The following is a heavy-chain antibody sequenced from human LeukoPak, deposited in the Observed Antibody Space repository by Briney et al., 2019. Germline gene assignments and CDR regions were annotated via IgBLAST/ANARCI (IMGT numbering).Heavy chain of an antibody. J-gene: IGHJ4*02. CDR2: INHSGST. Sequence: PSETLSLTCAVYGGSFSGYYWSWIRQPPGKGLEWIGEINHSGSTNYNPSLKSRVTISVDTSKNQFSLKLSSVTAADTAVYYCARDRTSCCSTPDYWGQGTLVTVSS. D-gene: IGHD2-2*01. V-gene: IGHV4-34*01. CDR3: ARDRTSCCSTPDY. CDR1: GGSFSGYY.